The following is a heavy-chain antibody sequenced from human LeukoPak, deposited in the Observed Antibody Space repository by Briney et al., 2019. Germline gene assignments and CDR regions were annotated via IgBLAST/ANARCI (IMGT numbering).Heavy chain of an antibody. J-gene: IGHJ4*02. CDR3: ARGSGSSQYYFDY. D-gene: IGHD3-10*01. Sequence: LGGSLRLSCAASGFTFSSDGMHGVRQAPGKGLEWVAVIWYDGSNKYSADSVKGRFTISRDNSKNTLYLQMNSLRAEDTAVYYCARGSGSSQYYFDYWGQGTLVTVSS. V-gene: IGHV3-33*01. CDR1: GFTFSSDG. CDR2: IWYDGSNK.